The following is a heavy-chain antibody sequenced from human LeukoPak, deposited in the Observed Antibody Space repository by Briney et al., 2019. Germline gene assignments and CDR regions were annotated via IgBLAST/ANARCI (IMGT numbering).Heavy chain of an antibody. J-gene: IGHJ5*02. CDR2: INPNSGGA. V-gene: IGHV1-2*02. CDR3: ARGSSVRDWFDL. CDR1: GYTFTVYL. D-gene: IGHD1-1*01. Sequence: ASVRVSCKASGYTFTVYLMNWVRQAPGQGLEWMGWINPNSGGANYAQKFQGRVTMTRDTSISTAYMELSSLISDDTAVYYCARGSSVRDWFDLWGQGTLVTVSS.